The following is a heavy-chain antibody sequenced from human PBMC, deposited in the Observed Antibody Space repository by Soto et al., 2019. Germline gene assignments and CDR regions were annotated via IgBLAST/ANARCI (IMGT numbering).Heavy chain of an antibody. CDR2: IYYSGST. Sequence: QVHLQESGPGLVKPSETLSLTCTVSGGSISSGDYYWSWIRQPPGMGLEWIGYIYYSGSTHYNPSLKSRITISVDPGKNQSSLKLTSVTAADTAVYYCDKLTPVPGAAGYWGEGPLVAVSS. V-gene: IGHV4-30-4*01. CDR3: DKLTPVPGAAGY. J-gene: IGHJ4*02. CDR1: GGSISSGDYY. D-gene: IGHD7-27*01.